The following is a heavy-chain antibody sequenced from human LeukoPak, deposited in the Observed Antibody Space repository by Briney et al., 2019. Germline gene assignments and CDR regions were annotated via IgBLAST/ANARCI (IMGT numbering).Heavy chain of an antibody. CDR2: IKQDGSEK. D-gene: IGHD2-8*01. CDR1: GFTFSRYW. V-gene: IGHV3-7*05. J-gene: IGHJ4*02. Sequence: PGGSLRLSCAASGFTFSRYWMSWVRQAPGKGLEWVANIKQDGSEKYYVDSVKGRFTISRDNAKKSVYLQMNSLRAEDTAVYYCARDWGAVLSVYHNDLWGRGTLVTVSS. CDR3: ARDWGAVLSVYHNDL.